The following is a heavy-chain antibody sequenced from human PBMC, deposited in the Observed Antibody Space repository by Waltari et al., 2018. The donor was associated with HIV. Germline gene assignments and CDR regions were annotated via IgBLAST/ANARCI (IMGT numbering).Heavy chain of an antibody. J-gene: IGHJ4*02. CDR1: GFSLSTSGMS. Sequence: QVTLRESGPALVKPTQTLTLTCTFSGFSLSTSGMSVSWIHQPPGKALEWLALIDLDDDKYYSTSLKTRLTISKDTSKNQVVLTMTNMDPVDTATYYCARISPNWNYFDYWGQGTLVTVSS. CDR2: IDLDDDK. V-gene: IGHV2-70*01. CDR3: ARISPNWNYFDY. D-gene: IGHD1-1*01.